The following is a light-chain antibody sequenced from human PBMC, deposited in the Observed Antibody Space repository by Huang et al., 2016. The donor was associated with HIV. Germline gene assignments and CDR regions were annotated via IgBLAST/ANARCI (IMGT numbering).Light chain of an antibody. CDR1: QSVLDSSNKKNY. CDR3: QQYYSTPA. V-gene: IGKV4-1*01. Sequence: DIVMTQSSDSLPVSLAEKATINCKSSQSVLDSSNKKNYLAWYQQKPGQPPKLLLYWASVRESGVPDRFRGSGSGTEFTLTINNLQAEDVAVYYCQQYYSTPAFGQGTNVDI. J-gene: IGKJ1*01. CDR2: WAS.